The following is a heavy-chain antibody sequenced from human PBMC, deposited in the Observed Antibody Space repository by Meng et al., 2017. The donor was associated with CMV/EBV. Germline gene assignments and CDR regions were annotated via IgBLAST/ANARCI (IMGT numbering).Heavy chain of an antibody. Sequence: ASVKVSCKASGYTFTSYDINWVRQATGQGLEWMGWMNPNSGNTGYAQKFQGRVTISVDTSKNQFSLKLSSVTAADTAVYYCARDSREYFQHWGQGTLVTVSS. J-gene: IGHJ1*01. V-gene: IGHV1-8*01. CDR3: ARDSREYFQH. D-gene: IGHD1-26*01. CDR1: GYTFTSYD. CDR2: MNPNSGNT.